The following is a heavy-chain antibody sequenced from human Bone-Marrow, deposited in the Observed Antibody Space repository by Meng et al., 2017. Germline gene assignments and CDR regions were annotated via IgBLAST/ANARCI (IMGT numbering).Heavy chain of an antibody. CDR3: AKADDGAYSGCYYGLGACDI. V-gene: IGHV3-23*01. CDR2: ISGSGGST. D-gene: IGHD1-26*01. J-gene: IGHJ3*02. CDR1: GFTFSSYA. Sequence: GESLKISCAASGFTFSSYAMSWVRQAPGKGLEWVSAISGSGGSTYYADSVKGRFTISRDNSKNTLYLQMNSLRAEDTAVYYCAKADDGAYSGCYYGLGACDIWGQGTMVTVSS.